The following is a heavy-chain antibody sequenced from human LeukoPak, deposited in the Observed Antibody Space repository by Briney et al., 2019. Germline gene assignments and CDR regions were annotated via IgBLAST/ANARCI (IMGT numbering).Heavy chain of an antibody. Sequence: GASVKVSXKASGYTFTGYYMHWVRQAPGQGLEWMGRINPNSGGTNYAQKFQGRVTMTRDTSISTAYMELSRLRSDDTAVYYCARSSLYGSGSYHNDYWGQGTLVTVSS. CDR2: INPNSGGT. J-gene: IGHJ4*02. V-gene: IGHV1-2*06. CDR1: GYTFTGYY. D-gene: IGHD3-10*01. CDR3: ARSSLYGSGSYHNDY.